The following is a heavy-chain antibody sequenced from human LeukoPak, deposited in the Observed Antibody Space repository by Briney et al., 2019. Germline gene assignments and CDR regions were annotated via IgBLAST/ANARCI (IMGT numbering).Heavy chain of an antibody. CDR1: GGSFSGYY. CDR3: ARGPPRNWSDP. CDR2: INHSGST. V-gene: IGHV4-34*01. J-gene: IGHJ5*02. Sequence: SETLSLTCAVYGGSFSGYYWSWIRQPPGKGLEWIGEINHSGSTNYNPSLKSRVTISVDTSKNQFSLKLSSVTAADTAVYYCARGPPRNWSDPWGQGTLVTVSS.